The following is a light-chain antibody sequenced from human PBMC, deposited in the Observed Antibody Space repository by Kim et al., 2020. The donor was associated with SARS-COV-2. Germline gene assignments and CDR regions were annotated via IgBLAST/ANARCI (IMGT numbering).Light chain of an antibody. V-gene: IGLV1-44*01. CDR2: SNN. J-gene: IGLJ3*02. CDR1: SSNIGSNP. CDR3: AAWDDSLNGWV. Sequence: QSVLTQPPSASGTPGQRVTIYSSGSSSNIGSNPVNWYQQLPGTAPKLLIYSNNQRPSGVPDRFSGSKSGTSASLAISGLQSEDEADYYCAAWDDSLNGWVFGGGTQLTVL.